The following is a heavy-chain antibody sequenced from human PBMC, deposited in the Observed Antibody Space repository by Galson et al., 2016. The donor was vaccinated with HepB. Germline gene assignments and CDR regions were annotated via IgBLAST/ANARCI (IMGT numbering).Heavy chain of an antibody. D-gene: IGHD3-3*01. CDR2: INTDGSIT. CDR3: TRADVNPFASKVDSFEI. CDR1: GFTFSSYW. Sequence: SLRLSCAASGFTFSSYWIYWVRQAPGKGLVWVSRINTDGSITTYADSVRGRFTISRDNARNTVPLQVNSLRAEDTAVYYCTRADVNPFASKVDSFEIWGQGTMVTVSS. J-gene: IGHJ3*02. V-gene: IGHV3-74*01.